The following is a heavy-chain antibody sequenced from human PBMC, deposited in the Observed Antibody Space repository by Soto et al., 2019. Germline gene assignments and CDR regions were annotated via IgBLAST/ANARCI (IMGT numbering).Heavy chain of an antibody. CDR2: IYYSGST. CDR3: ARVPGGGITMNWFDP. D-gene: IGHD3-16*01. V-gene: IGHV4-30-4*01. J-gene: IGHJ5*02. Sequence: SETLSLTCTVSGGSINSGDYYWSWIRQPPGKGLEWIGFIYYSGSTYYNPSLKGRLTISPDTSKNQFSLRLTSVSAADTAAYYCARVPGGGITMNWFDPWGRGTLVTVSS. CDR1: GGSINSGDYY.